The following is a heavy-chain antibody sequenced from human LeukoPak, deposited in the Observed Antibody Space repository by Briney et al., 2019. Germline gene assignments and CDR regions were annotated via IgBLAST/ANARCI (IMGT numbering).Heavy chain of an antibody. D-gene: IGHD5-18*01. CDR2: ISSTSRSSYI. CDR1: GFSFSSYS. CDR3: ARGGAYSYGYVGY. V-gene: IGHV3-21*01. Sequence: GGSLRLSCAASGFSFSSYSMNWVRQAPGKGLEWVSSISSTSRSSYIFYAESVKGRFTISRDNTKNSLFLQMNSLVAEDTAVYYCARGGAYSYGYVGYWGQGTLVTVSS. J-gene: IGHJ4*02.